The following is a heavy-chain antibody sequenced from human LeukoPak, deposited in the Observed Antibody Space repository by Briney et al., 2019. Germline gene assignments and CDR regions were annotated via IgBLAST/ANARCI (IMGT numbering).Heavy chain of an antibody. J-gene: IGHJ6*02. Sequence: ASVKVSCKASGYTFTSYGISWVRQAPGQGLEWMGWISAYNCNTNYAQKLQGRVTMTTDTSTSTAYMELRSLRSDDTAVYYCNRETYYYYGMDVWGQGTTVTVSS. V-gene: IGHV1-18*01. CDR2: ISAYNCNT. CDR3: NRETYYYYGMDV. CDR1: GYTFTSYG.